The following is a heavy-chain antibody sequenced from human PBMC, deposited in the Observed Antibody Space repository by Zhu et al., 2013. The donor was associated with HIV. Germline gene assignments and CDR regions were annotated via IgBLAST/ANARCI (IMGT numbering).Heavy chain of an antibody. Sequence: QVQMVQSGAEVQDPGASVKVSCKAAGYTFSSYYIHWVRQAPGQGLEWMGVVNPSAGSRKYALKLEGRVTMTTDRSRNMVYMELRSLKFDDTAVYYCARDLYGDDTLDYWGHGTLVTVSS. D-gene: IGHD4-17*01. CDR1: GYTFSSYY. V-gene: IGHV1-46*01. CDR2: VNPSAGSR. CDR3: ARDLYGDDTLDY. J-gene: IGHJ4*01.